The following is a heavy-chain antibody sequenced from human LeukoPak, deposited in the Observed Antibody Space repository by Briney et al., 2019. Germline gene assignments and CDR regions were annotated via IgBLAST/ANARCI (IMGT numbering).Heavy chain of an antibody. Sequence: GTSVKVSCKASGFTFTSSAMQWVRQARGQRLEWIGWIVVGSGNTNYAQKFQERVTITRDMSTSTAYMELSSLRSEDTAVYYCAAVRQPYDFWSGYLMGGDYWGQGTLVTVSS. D-gene: IGHD3-3*01. CDR2: IVVGSGNT. CDR1: GFTFTSSA. J-gene: IGHJ4*02. V-gene: IGHV1-58*02. CDR3: AAVRQPYDFWSGYLMGGDY.